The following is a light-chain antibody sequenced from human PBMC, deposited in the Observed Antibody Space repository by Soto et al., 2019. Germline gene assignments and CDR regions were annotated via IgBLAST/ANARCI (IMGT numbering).Light chain of an antibody. V-gene: IGKV3-20*01. CDR2: GAS. J-gene: IGKJ1*01. CDR1: QSVSSNS. Sequence: ERGLTQSPGTLPLSPGERDTLSCRASQSVSSNSFAWYQQKPGQAPRLLIYGASNKASGIPDRFSGSGSGTDFTLTISRLEPEDSAVYYCHQYGSSPTWTFGQGTKVEIK. CDR3: HQYGSSPTWT.